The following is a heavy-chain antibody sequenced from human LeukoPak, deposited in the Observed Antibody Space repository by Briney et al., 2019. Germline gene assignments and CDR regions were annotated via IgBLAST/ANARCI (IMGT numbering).Heavy chain of an antibody. CDR3: ARAERDYSYGSPLHDAFDI. CDR2: LIPTLGIA. D-gene: IGHD5-18*01. Sequence: ASVKVSCKASGGTFSSYAISWVRQAPGQGPDLMGRLIPTLGIANYAQKFQGRVTITADKSTSTAYMELSSLRSEDTAVYYCARAERDYSYGSPLHDAFDIWGQGTMVTVSS. J-gene: IGHJ3*02. CDR1: GGTFSSYA. V-gene: IGHV1-69*04.